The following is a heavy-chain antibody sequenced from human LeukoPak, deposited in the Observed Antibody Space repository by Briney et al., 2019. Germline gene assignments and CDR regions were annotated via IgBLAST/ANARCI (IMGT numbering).Heavy chain of an antibody. CDR3: ASRTWTGAGYYAFDI. Sequence: GGSLRLSCAASGFTFTNYAVSWVRQAPGKGLEWVSAEGSRGGTYYADSVRGRFTISRDNSDNTLSLQMNSLRVEDTAVYFCASRTWTGAGYYAFDIWGQGTMVSVS. CDR1: GFTFTNYA. J-gene: IGHJ3*02. V-gene: IGHV3-23*01. D-gene: IGHD3/OR15-3a*01. CDR2: EGSRGGT.